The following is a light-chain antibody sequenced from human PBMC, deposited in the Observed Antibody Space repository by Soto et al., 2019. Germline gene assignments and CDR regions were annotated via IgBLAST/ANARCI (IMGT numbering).Light chain of an antibody. Sequence: LSHYQKKMSLSPGERATLSCRARQSVSNNYLAWYQQKPGQAPRLLIYGASNRATGIPDRFSGSGSGTDFTLTISRLEPEDFAVYYCQQYSISRTFGQGTKVDIK. V-gene: IGKV3-20*01. J-gene: IGKJ1*01. CDR3: QQYSISRT. CDR1: QSVSNNY. CDR2: GAS.